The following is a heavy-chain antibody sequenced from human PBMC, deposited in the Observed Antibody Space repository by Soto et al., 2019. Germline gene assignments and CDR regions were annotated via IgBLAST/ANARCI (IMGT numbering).Heavy chain of an antibody. J-gene: IGHJ4*02. D-gene: IGHD3-16*01. CDR2: IWYDGSDK. V-gene: IGHV3-33*01. Sequence: GGSLRRSCTASGFTFSCFVMHWVRQAPGKGLEWVAIIWYDGSDKYYADSVKGRFTISRDNSKNTLYLQMNSLRAEDTAVYHCAFGNLSYYFDYWGQGTPVTVSS. CDR3: AFGNLSYYFDY. CDR1: GFTFSCFV.